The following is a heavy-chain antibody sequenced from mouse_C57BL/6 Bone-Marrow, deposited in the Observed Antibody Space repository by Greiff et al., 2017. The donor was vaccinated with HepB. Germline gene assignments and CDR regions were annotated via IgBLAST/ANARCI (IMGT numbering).Heavy chain of an antibody. D-gene: IGHD1-1*01. CDR1: GYTFTSYW. CDR2: IYPGSGST. CDR3: ARGYYGSSHWYFDV. J-gene: IGHJ1*03. Sequence: QVQPQQPGAELVKPGASVKMSCKASGYTFTSYWITWVKQRPGQGLEWIGDIYPGSGSTNYNEKFKSKATLTVDTSSSTAYMQLSSLTSEDSAVYYCARGYYGSSHWYFDVWGTGTTVTVSS. V-gene: IGHV1-55*01.